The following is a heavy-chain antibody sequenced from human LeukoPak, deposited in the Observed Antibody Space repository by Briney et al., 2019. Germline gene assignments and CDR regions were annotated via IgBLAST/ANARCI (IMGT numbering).Heavy chain of an antibody. CDR1: GDSIGSNKW. V-gene: IGHV4-4*02. CDR2: IHHSGRL. D-gene: IGHD1-1*01. CDR3: ARGGDWKFDY. Sequence: SETLSLTCAVSGDSIGSNKWWTWVRQPPGKGSEWIGEIHHSGRLNYSPSLKSRVTISVDKSKNHFSLNLNSITPADTAIYYCARGGDWKFDYWGQGALVTVSS. J-gene: IGHJ4*02.